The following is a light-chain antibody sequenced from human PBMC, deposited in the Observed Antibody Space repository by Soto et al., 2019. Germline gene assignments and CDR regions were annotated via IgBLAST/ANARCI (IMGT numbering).Light chain of an antibody. J-gene: IGLJ2*01. CDR3: CSYAGSRTHVL. Sequence: QSALTQPASVSGSPGQSITISCIGTSSDVGSYNLVSWYQQHPGKAPKVLIYEVSEWPSGVSNRFSGSKSGNTASLTISGLQAEDEAEYYCCSYAGSRTHVLFGGGTKLTVL. CDR2: EVS. V-gene: IGLV2-23*02. CDR1: SSDVGSYNL.